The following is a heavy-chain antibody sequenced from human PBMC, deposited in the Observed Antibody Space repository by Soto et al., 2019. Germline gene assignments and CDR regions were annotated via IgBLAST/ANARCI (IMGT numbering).Heavy chain of an antibody. J-gene: IGHJ4*02. CDR1: GFTFDTYA. CDR3: AKDLIAATGTPSYYFDS. D-gene: IGHD6-13*01. CDR2: VSGSGLYT. V-gene: IGHV3-23*01. Sequence: EVQLLESGGGLVQPGGSLRLSCVASGFTFDTYAISWVRQAPGKGLEWVSTVSGSGLYTYYTDSVKGRFTISRDNPRNTLYLQMNSLRLEGTAVYFCAKDLIAATGTPSYYFDSWGQGTLVTVSS.